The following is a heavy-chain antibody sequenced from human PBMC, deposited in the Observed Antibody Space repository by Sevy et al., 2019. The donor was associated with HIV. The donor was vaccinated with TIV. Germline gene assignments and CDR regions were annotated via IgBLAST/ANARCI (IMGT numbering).Heavy chain of an antibody. D-gene: IGHD6-19*01. CDR3: ARHGHPNSGRYLRTFFYGLDV. V-gene: IGHV5-51*01. Sequence: GESLKISCKSSGFTFTNYWIAWVRQTPGKGLEWMGIIYPGDSESRYSPSFQGQVTFSADESLTTAYLQWNNLKASDTAIYYCARHGHPNSGRYLRTFFYGLDVWGQGTTVTVSS. CDR1: GFTFTNYW. CDR2: IYPGDSES. J-gene: IGHJ6*02.